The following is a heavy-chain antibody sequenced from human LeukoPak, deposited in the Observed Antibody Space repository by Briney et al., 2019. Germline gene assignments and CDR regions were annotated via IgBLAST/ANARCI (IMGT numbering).Heavy chain of an antibody. CDR2: IRYDGSNK. V-gene: IGHV3-30*02. Sequence: GSLRLSCAASGFTFSSYGMHWVRQAPVKGLEWVAFIRYDGSNKYYADSVKGRFTISRDNSKNTLYLQMNSLRAEGTALYYGAKEPNNQYYFDTGAREPLVTVSS. D-gene: IGHD1/OR15-1a*01. CDR1: GFTFSSYG. CDR3: AKEPNNQYYFDT. J-gene: IGHJ4*02.